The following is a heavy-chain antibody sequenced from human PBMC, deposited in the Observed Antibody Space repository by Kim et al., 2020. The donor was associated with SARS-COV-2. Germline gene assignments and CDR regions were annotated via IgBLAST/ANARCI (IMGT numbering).Heavy chain of an antibody. V-gene: IGHV1-3*01. Sequence: TKNSRKFKGRVNITREASASTAYMELSSLRSEDTAVYYCARDSYGDYDDYWGQGTLVTVSS. D-gene: IGHD4-17*01. CDR3: ARDSYGDYDDY. CDR2: T. J-gene: IGHJ4*02.